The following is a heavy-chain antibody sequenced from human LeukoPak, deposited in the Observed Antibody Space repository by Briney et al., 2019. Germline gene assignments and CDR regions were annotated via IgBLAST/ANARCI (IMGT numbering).Heavy chain of an antibody. J-gene: IGHJ5*02. CDR2: ISYSGST. V-gene: IGHV4-59*01. Sequence: PSETLSLTCTVSGGSISSYYWSWIRQPPGKGLEWIACISYSGSTKYNPSLKSRVTISVDTSENQLSLKLSSVTAADTAAYYCAREPGFDSSGYLNWFDPWGQGTLVTVSS. D-gene: IGHD3-22*01. CDR3: AREPGFDSSGYLNWFDP. CDR1: GGSISSYY.